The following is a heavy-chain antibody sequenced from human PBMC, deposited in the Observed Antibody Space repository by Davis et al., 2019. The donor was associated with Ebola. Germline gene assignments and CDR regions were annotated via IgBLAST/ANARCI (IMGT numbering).Heavy chain of an antibody. V-gene: IGHV3-48*02. J-gene: IGHJ6*02. Sequence: PGGSLRLSCAASGFTFSSYSMNWVRQAPGKGLEWVSYISSSSSTIYYADSVKGRFTISRDNAKNSLYLQMNSLRDEDTAVYYCARDGYCSGGSCYQDYYYYYGMDVWGQGTTVTVSS. CDR3: ARDGYCSGGSCYQDYYYYYGMDV. CDR1: GFTFSSYS. CDR2: ISSSSSTI. D-gene: IGHD2-15*01.